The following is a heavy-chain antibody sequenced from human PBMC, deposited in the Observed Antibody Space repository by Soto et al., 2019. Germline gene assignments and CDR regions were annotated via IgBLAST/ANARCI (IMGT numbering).Heavy chain of an antibody. CDR3: TTDLNGGFDY. CDR1: GFAFGNAW. D-gene: IGHD2-8*01. J-gene: IGHJ4*02. V-gene: IGHV3-15*01. Sequence: PGGSLRLSCAASGFAFGNAWMSWVRQAPGKGLEWVGRIKSETDGETTDYVAPVKGRFTISRDDSKNTLYLQMNSLKIEDTAVYYCTTDLNGGFDYWGRGTLVTVYS. CDR2: IKSETDGETT.